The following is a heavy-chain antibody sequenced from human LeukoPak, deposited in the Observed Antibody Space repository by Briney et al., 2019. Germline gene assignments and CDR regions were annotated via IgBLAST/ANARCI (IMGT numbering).Heavy chain of an antibody. Sequence: PSETLSPTCTVSGGSISSSGYYWGWIRQPPAKGLEWIASIYYSGSTYYNPSLKSRVTISVDTSKNQLSLKLSSLTAADTAVYYCARHEYSGSYYGLSWFDPWGQGTLVTVSS. CDR1: GGSISSSGYY. D-gene: IGHD1-26*01. J-gene: IGHJ5*02. V-gene: IGHV4-39*01. CDR3: ARHEYSGSYYGLSWFDP. CDR2: IYYSGST.